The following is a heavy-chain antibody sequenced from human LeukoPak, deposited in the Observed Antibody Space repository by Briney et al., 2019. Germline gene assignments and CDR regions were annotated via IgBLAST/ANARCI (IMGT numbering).Heavy chain of an antibody. CDR3: ARESSSSWTRGYYGMDV. D-gene: IGHD6-13*01. J-gene: IGHJ6*02. V-gene: IGHV4-34*01. CDR2: INHSGST. Sequence: SETLSLTCAAYGGSFSGYYWSWIRQPPGKGLEWIGEINHSGSTNYNPSLKSRVTISVDTSKKQFSLKLSSVTAADTAVYYCARESSSSWTRGYYGMDVWGQGTTVTVSS. CDR1: GGSFSGYY.